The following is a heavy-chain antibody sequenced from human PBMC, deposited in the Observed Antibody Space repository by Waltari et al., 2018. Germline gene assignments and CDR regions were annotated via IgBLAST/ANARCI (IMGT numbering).Heavy chain of an antibody. Sequence: QVQQVQSGAELKKPGASVKVSCKASGGTFSSYAISWVRQAPGHGLEWMGSITPIFGTANYAQKFQGRVTITADKSTSTAYMELSSLRSEDTAVYYCASTTSSYYEDYWGQGTLVTVSS. CDR3: ASTTSSYYEDY. V-gene: IGHV1-69*06. D-gene: IGHD3-22*01. J-gene: IGHJ4*02. CDR2: ITPIFGTA. CDR1: GGTFSSYA.